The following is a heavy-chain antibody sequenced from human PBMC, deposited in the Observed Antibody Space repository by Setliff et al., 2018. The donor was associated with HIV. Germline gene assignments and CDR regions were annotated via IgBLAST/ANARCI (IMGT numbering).Heavy chain of an antibody. J-gene: IGHJ3*02. CDR3: ARGDLIMITFGGVIAPRGGDAFDI. V-gene: IGHV4-59*01. Sequence: SETLSLTCAVYGGSFSSYYWSWIRRPPGKGLEWIGYIYYSGSTNYNPSLKSRVTISVDTSKNQFSLKLSSVTAADTAVYYCARGDLIMITFGGVIAPRGGDAFDIWGQGTMVTVSS. CDR1: GGSFSSYY. CDR2: IYYSGST. D-gene: IGHD3-16*02.